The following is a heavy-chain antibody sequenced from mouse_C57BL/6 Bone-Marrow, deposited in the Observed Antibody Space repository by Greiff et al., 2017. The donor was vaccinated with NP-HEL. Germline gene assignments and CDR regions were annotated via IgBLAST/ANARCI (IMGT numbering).Heavy chain of an antibody. V-gene: IGHV3-6*01. CDR2: ISYDGSN. D-gene: IGHD1-1*01. J-gene: IGHJ4*01. CDR3: AIRVFYYDGSSRGDYAMDY. Sequence: EVQLQQSGPGLVKPSQSLSLTCSVTGYSITSGYYWNWIRQFPGNKLEWMGYISYDGSNNYNPFLKNRISITRDTSKNQFFLKLNSVTTEDTATYYCAIRVFYYDGSSRGDYAMDYWGQGTSVTVSS. CDR1: GYSITSGYY.